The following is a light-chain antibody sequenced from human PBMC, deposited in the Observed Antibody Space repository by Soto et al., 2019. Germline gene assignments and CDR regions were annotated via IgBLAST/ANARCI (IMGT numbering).Light chain of an antibody. V-gene: IGKV1-5*03. Sequence: DIQMTQSPSTLSGSVGDRVTITCRASQTISSWLAWYQQKPGKAPKLLIYKASTLKSGVPSRFSGSGSGTEFTLTISGLQPDDFATYYCQHYNSYSEAFGQGNKGAIK. CDR3: QHYNSYSEA. CDR1: QTISSW. CDR2: KAS. J-gene: IGKJ1*01.